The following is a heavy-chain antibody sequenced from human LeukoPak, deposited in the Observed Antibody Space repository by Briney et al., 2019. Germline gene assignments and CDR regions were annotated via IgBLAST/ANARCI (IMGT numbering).Heavy chain of an antibody. CDR2: ISGGAAST. CDR3: AKGGYPAKYYYIDV. Sequence: GGTLRLSCEASGFTFSSYGMNWVRQAPGKGLEWVSAISGGAASTYYAESVKGRFTISRDNSKNTLYMQMNSLRAEDTAVYYCAKGGYPAKYYYIDVWGKGTTVTVSS. V-gene: IGHV3-23*01. CDR1: GFTFSSYG. J-gene: IGHJ6*03. D-gene: IGHD6-25*01.